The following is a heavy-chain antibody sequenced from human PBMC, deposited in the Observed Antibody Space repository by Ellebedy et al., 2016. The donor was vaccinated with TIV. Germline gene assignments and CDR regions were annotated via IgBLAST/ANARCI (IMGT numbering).Heavy chain of an antibody. V-gene: IGHV3-30*03. CDR2: ISFDGGYK. J-gene: IGHJ4*02. D-gene: IGHD1-26*01. Sequence: GESLKISCAASGFTFSSYGMHWVRQAPGKGLEAVISFDGGYKYYADSVKGRFAISRDNSKNTLDLQMNSLRAEDTAVYYCARDISGSYYADYWGQGTLVTVSS. CDR1: GFTFSSYG. CDR3: ARDISGSYYADY.